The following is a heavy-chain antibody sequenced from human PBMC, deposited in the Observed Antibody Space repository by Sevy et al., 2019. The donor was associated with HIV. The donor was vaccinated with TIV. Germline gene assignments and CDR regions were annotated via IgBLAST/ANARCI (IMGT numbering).Heavy chain of an antibody. CDR3: ARGNSGSFDY. D-gene: IGHD3-22*01. CDR1: GFSFSTYW. V-gene: IGHV3-7*04. CDR2: IKQDESEK. J-gene: IGHJ4*02. Sequence: GSLRLSCAASGFSFSTYWMHWVRQAPGKGLEWVANIKQDESEKYYVASVKGRFTISSDNAKNSVYLQMNSLRPEDTAIYYCARGNSGSFDYWGQGTLVTVSS.